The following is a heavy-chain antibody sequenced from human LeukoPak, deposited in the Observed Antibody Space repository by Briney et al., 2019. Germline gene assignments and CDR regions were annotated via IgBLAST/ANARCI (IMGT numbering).Heavy chain of an antibody. CDR3: ARVQLGNYYDSSGYIPPDAFDI. Sequence: GESLKISCKGSGYSFTNYWITWVRQMPGKGLEWMGRIDPSDSYTNYSPSFRGHVTLSTDKSISTAYLQWSSLKASDTAMYYCARVQLGNYYDSSGYIPPDAFDIWGQGTMVTVSS. J-gene: IGHJ3*02. CDR1: GYSFTNYW. D-gene: IGHD3-22*01. CDR2: IDPSDSYT. V-gene: IGHV5-10-1*01.